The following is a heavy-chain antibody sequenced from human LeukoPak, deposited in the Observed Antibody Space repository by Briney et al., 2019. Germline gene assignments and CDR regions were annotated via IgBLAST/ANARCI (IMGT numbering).Heavy chain of an antibody. CDR2: ISYDGSNK. J-gene: IGHJ4*02. Sequence: GGSLRLSCAASGFAFSSYAMHWVRQAPGKGLEWVAVISYDGSNKYYADSVKGRFTISRDNSKNTLYLQMNSLRAEDTAVYYCARGKSRSGGAYLDFLGQGTLVTVSS. D-gene: IGHD6-13*01. CDR3: ARGKSRSGGAYLDF. CDR1: GFAFSSYA. V-gene: IGHV3-30-3*01.